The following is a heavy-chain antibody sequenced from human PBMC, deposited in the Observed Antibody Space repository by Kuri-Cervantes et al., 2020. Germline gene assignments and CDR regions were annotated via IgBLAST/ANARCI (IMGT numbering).Heavy chain of an antibody. Sequence: ETLSLTCAASGFTFSSYSMNWVRKAPGKGLEWVSSISSSSSYIYYADSVKGRFTISRDNAKNSLYLQMNSLRAEDTAVYYCARRTVPLFPSSGWYYFDYWGQGTLVTVSS. J-gene: IGHJ4*02. CDR1: GFTFSSYS. V-gene: IGHV3-21*04. CDR3: ARRTVPLFPSSGWYYFDY. D-gene: IGHD6-19*01. CDR2: ISSSSSYI.